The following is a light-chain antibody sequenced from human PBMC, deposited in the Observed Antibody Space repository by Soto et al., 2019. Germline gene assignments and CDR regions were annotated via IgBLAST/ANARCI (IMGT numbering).Light chain of an antibody. CDR3: QQDDSSPPRT. J-gene: IGKJ2*01. Sequence: EIVLTQSPGTLSLSPGETAILSCRASQTVGSNYLAWYQQKPGQAPRLLIYGTSSTATGIPDRFSGSGSGTHFTLTISRLEAEDFAVYYCQQDDSSPPRTFGQGTMLEIK. CDR2: GTS. CDR1: QTVGSNY. V-gene: IGKV3-20*01.